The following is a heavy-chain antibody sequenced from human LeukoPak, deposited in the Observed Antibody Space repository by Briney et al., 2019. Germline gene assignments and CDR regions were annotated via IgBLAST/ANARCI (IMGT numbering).Heavy chain of an antibody. CDR1: GFTFSSYA. CDR2: ISGSGGST. Sequence: SGGSLRLSCAASGFTFSSYAMSWVRQAPGKGLEWVSAISGSGGSTYYADSVKGRFTISRDNSKNTLYLQMNSLRAEVTAVYYCAKDVGKWESLHFFDYWGQGTLVTVSS. J-gene: IGHJ4*02. CDR3: AKDVGKWESLHFFDY. D-gene: IGHD1-26*01. V-gene: IGHV3-23*01.